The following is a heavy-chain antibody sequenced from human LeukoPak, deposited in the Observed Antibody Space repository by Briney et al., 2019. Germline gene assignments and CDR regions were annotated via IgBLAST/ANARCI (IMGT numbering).Heavy chain of an antibody. J-gene: IGHJ4*02. Sequence: TGGSLRLSCAASGFTFSSYSMNWVRQAPGEGLEWVSSISSSSSYIYYADSVKGRSTISRDNAKNSLYLQMNSLRAEDTAVYYCAKDPRGAVAGFDYWGQGTLVTVSS. V-gene: IGHV3-21*04. CDR3: AKDPRGAVAGFDY. CDR1: GFTFSSYS. D-gene: IGHD6-19*01. CDR2: ISSSSSYI.